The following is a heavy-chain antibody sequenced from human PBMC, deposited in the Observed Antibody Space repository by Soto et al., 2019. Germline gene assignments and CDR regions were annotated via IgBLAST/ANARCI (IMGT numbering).Heavy chain of an antibody. CDR3: ARQVPRPLGDYADY. V-gene: IGHV1-18*01. CDR2: IDVYSGNT. CDR1: GYIFTNYR. D-gene: IGHD4-17*01. Sequence: QVQVVQSGAEVKKPGASVKVSCKTSGYIFTNYRVFWVRQAPGKGLEWMGWIDVYSGNTNYAQMLQGRATMTTDTSTSTAYMELRSLRSDDTAVYYCARQVPRPLGDYADYWGQGALVTVSS. J-gene: IGHJ4*02.